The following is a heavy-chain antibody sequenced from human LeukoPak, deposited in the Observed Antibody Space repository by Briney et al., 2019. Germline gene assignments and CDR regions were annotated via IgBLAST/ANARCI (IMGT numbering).Heavy chain of an antibody. V-gene: IGHV3-23*01. Sequence: PGGSLRLSCAASGFTFSSYAMSWVRQAPGKGLEWVSAISGSGGSTYYADSVKGRFTISRDNSKNTLYLQMNSLRAEDTAVYYCAKGAADHFGVVIIGYYYYYMDVWGKGTTVTVSS. J-gene: IGHJ6*03. CDR3: AKGAADHFGVVIIGYYYYYMDV. CDR1: GFTFSSYA. CDR2: ISGSGGST. D-gene: IGHD3-3*01.